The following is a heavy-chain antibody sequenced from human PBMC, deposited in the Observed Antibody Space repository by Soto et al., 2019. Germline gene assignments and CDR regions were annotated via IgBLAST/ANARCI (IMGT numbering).Heavy chain of an antibody. CDR2: IQYSGST. J-gene: IGHJ4*02. V-gene: IGHV4-61*01. CDR1: GDSVSSGSYF. Sequence: QVQLQESGPGLVKPSETLSLTCTVSGDSVSSGSYFWSWIRQPPGKGLEWIGYIQYSGSTDANPSLRSRVTTSVDMSKNQFSLKLTSVTAADTAVYYCARVGWGGDSWGQGTLVTVSS. CDR3: ARVGWGGDS. D-gene: IGHD3-10*01.